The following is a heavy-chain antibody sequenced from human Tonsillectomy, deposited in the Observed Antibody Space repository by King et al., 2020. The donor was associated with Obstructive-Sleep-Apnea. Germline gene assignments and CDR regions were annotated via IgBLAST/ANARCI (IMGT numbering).Heavy chain of an antibody. CDR2: IRFDGSNK. CDR3: AKASGRIGTTPDY. J-gene: IGHJ4*02. D-gene: IGHD4-17*01. V-gene: IGHV3-30*02. Sequence: QLVQSGGGVVQPGGSLRLSCAASGFTFTSFGMHWVRQAPGKGLEWVAFIRFDGSNKYYADSVKGRFTISRDSSTNTLYLQMNSLRAEDTAVYFCAKASGRIGTTPDYWGQGTLVTVSS. CDR1: GFTFTSFG.